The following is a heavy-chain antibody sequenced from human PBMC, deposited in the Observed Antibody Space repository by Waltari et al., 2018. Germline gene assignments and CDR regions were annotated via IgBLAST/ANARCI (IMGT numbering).Heavy chain of an antibody. Sequence: QVQLVQSGAEVKKPGSSVKVSCKASGGTFSSYAISWVRQAPGQGLEWMGGSIPNFGTANYEQKFRGRVTITADKSTSTAYMELSSLRSEDTAVYYCASGGYSGYDSYFDYWGQGTLVTVSS. D-gene: IGHD5-12*01. CDR1: GGTFSSYA. CDR3: ASGGYSGYDSYFDY. CDR2: SIPNFGTA. V-gene: IGHV1-69*06. J-gene: IGHJ4*02.